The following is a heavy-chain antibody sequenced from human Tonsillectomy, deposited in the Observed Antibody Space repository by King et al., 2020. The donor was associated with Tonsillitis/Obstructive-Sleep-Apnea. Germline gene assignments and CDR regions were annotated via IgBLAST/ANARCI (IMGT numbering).Heavy chain of an antibody. D-gene: IGHD2-8*02. CDR1: GYTFTDYY. CDR2: INPSGGST. V-gene: IGHV1-46*01. Sequence: QLVQSGAEVKKPGASVKVSCKASGYTFTDYYIQWVRQAPGQGLEWMGIINPSGGSTSYARKFQGRVTITRDRSTSTVYMDLSSLRSEDTAVYYCARLRCTGGACYLNFDYWGQGPLVTVSS. J-gene: IGHJ4*02. CDR3: ARLRCTGGACYLNFDY.